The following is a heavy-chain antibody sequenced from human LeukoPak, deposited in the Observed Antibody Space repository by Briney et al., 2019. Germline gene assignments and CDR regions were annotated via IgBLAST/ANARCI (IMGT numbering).Heavy chain of an antibody. CDR3: ARVGVARAFDI. V-gene: IGHV3-64*02. CDR1: GFTSSGYA. Sequence: GGSLRLSCAASGFTSSGYAMHWVRQAPGKGLEYVSAITNNGGSTYYADSVKGRFTISRDNSKNTLYLQMGSLRAEDMAVYHCARVGVARAFDIWGQGTMVTVSS. J-gene: IGHJ3*02. CDR2: ITNNGGST.